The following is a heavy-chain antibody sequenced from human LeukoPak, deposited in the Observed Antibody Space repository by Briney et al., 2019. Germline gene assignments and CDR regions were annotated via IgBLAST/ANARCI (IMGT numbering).Heavy chain of an antibody. Sequence: PSETLSLTCTVSGGSISSSSYYWGWIRQPPGKGLEWIGSIYYSGSTYHNPSLKSRVTISVDTSKNQFSLKLSSVTAADTAVYYCARSLATTADAFDIWGQGTMVTVSS. V-gene: IGHV4-39*01. CDR1: GGSISSSSYY. CDR2: IYYSGST. J-gene: IGHJ3*02. CDR3: ARSLATTADAFDI. D-gene: IGHD4-17*01.